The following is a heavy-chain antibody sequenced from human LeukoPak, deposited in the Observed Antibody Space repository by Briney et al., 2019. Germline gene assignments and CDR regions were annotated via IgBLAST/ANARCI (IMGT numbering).Heavy chain of an antibody. V-gene: IGHV5-51*01. D-gene: IGHD4-17*01. CDR1: GYSFTSYW. Sequence: GESLKISCKGSGYSFTSYWIGWVRQRPGKGLEWIGIIYPGDSDPRYSPSFQGQVTISADKSISTAYLQWSSLKASDTAMYYCARHGPDYGDYLCYDYWGQGTLVTVSS. J-gene: IGHJ4*02. CDR3: ARHGPDYGDYLCYDY. CDR2: IYPGDSDP.